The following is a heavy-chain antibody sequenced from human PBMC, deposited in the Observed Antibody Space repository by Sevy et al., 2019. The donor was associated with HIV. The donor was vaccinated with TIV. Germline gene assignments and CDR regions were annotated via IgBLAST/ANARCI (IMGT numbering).Heavy chain of an antibody. CDR3: AKCGPWQWLVV. CDR1: GFTFSDFY. D-gene: IGHD6-19*01. V-gene: IGHV3-11*06. J-gene: IGHJ4*02. CDR2: ISSGSTYT. Sequence: GGSLRLSCEVSGFTFSDFYMSWIRQAPGKGLEWVSDISSGSTYTKSADSVKGRFIISRDNAKNSLYLQMNSLRVEDTAVYYCAKCGPWQWLVVWGQGTLVTVSS.